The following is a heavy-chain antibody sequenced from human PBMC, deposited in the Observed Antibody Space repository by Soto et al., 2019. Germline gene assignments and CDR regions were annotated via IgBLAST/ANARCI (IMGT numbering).Heavy chain of an antibody. J-gene: IGHJ6*02. D-gene: IGHD3-3*01. CDR2: ISGSGGST. Sequence: GGSLRLSCAASGFTFSSYAMSWVRQAPGKGLERVSAISGSGGSTYYADSVKGRFTISRDNSKNTLYLQMNSLRAEDTAVYYCAIENVLRFLEWLRDLDGMDVWGQGTTDTVSS. V-gene: IGHV3-23*01. CDR1: GFTFSSYA. CDR3: AIENVLRFLEWLRDLDGMDV.